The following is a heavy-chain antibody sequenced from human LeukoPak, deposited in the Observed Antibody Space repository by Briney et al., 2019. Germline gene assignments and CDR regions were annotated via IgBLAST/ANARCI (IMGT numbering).Heavy chain of an antibody. CDR1: GYTFTSYD. V-gene: IGHV1-8*01. CDR3: ARANRDIVVVPAALDAFDI. Sequence: ASVKVSCKASGYTFTSYDINWVRQATGQGLEWMGWMNPNSGNTGSAQKFQGRVTMTRNTSISTAYMELSSLRSEDTAVYYCARANRDIVVVPAALDAFDIWGQGTMVTVSS. D-gene: IGHD2-2*01. J-gene: IGHJ3*02. CDR2: MNPNSGNT.